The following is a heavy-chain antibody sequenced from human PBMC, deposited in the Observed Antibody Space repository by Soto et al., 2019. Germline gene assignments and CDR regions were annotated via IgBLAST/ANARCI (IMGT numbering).Heavy chain of an antibody. D-gene: IGHD6-19*01. Sequence: GGSLRLSCAAPGFTFCSYSLSWVRQAPGKGLEWVSAISGSGGSTYYADSVKGRFTISRDNSKNTLYLQMNSLRAEDTAVYYCAAAEAGPYSYWGQGTLVTVSS. CDR2: ISGSGGST. CDR1: GFTFCSYS. V-gene: IGHV3-23*01. J-gene: IGHJ4*02. CDR3: AAAEAGPYSY.